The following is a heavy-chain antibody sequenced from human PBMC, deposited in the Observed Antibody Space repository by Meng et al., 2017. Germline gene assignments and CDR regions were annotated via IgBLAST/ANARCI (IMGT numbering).Heavy chain of an antibody. Sequence: QVRLQGSGPGLVRPSETLPLTCTVSGGSVGSGNYYWSWIRQPPGKGLEWIGYIVYSGSTTYNPSLKTRVTISVDTSKNQFSLKLTSVTAADTAVYFCARDVGGDYETLFDYWGQGTLVTVSS. J-gene: IGHJ4*02. V-gene: IGHV4-61*01. CDR1: GGSVGSGNYY. CDR3: ARDVGGDYETLFDY. D-gene: IGHD4-17*01. CDR2: IVYSGST.